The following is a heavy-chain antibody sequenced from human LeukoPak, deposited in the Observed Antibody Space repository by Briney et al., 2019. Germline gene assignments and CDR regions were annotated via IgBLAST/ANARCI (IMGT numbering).Heavy chain of an antibody. CDR2: INPNSGGT. Sequence: ASVKVSCKASGFTFTGYYMHWVRQAPGQGLEWMGWINPNSGGTNYAQKFQGRFTMTRDTSISTSYMEISRLRCVGTGVYYCARSSLYSGSYSAFDIWGEGTMVTVSS. CDR3: ARSSLYSGSYSAFDI. V-gene: IGHV1-2*02. CDR1: GFTFTGYY. D-gene: IGHD1-26*01. J-gene: IGHJ3*02.